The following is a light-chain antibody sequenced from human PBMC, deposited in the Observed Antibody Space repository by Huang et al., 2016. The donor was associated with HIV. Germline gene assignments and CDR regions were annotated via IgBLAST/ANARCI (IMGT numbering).Light chain of an antibody. Sequence: DIVMTQSPDSLAVSLGERATIDCKSSQSVLYSSNNKNYLAWYQQKSGQSPKLLIYWASTRESGVPGRVSGSGSGTDFTLTISSLQAEDVAVYFCQQYYSIPWTFGQGTKVEVK. CDR1: QSVLYSSNNKNY. J-gene: IGKJ1*01. CDR2: WAS. CDR3: QQYYSIPWT. V-gene: IGKV4-1*01.